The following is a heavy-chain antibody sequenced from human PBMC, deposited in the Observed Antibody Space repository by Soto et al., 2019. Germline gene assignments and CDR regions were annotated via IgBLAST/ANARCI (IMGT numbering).Heavy chain of an antibody. CDR1: GGSISSNSYY. CDR2: IYYSGNT. J-gene: IGHJ4*02. CDR3: ARQRGGYYDSSSNLYYFDY. V-gene: IGHV4-39*01. Sequence: QLQLQESGPGLVKPSETLSLTCTVSGGSISSNSYYWGWIRQPPGKGLEWIGSIYYSGNTYYNPYLRSRVTIYVDTSKNQFSGNLSSVTAADTAVYYCARQRGGYYDSSSNLYYFDYWGQGTLVTVSS. D-gene: IGHD3-22*01.